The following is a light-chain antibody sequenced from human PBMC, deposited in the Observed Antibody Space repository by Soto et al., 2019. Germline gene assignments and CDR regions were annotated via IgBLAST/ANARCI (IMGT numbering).Light chain of an antibody. V-gene: IGKV3-11*01. Sequence: EVVLTQSPVTLSLSPGERATLSCRASQSFRGLLAWYQQKPGQAPRLLIYDEYNRATGIPHRFSGSGSGTDLTLTISSLEPEDSAVYYCQKRHMWPITCGQGTRLEIK. CDR1: QSFRGL. CDR2: DEY. CDR3: QKRHMWPIT. J-gene: IGKJ5*01.